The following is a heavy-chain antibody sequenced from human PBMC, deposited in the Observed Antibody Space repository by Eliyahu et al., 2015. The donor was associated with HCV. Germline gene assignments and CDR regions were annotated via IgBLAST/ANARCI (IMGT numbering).Heavy chain of an antibody. Sequence: QVQLQESGPGLVKPSETLSLTCTVSGGSISSYYWSWIRQPPGKGLEWIGYIYYSGSTNYNPSLKSRVTISVDTSKNQFSLKLSSVTAADTAVYYCARGGTLKQWLATPRDAFDIWGQGTMVTVSS. J-gene: IGHJ3*02. V-gene: IGHV4-59*01. CDR3: ARGGTLKQWLATPRDAFDI. CDR1: GGSISSYY. CDR2: IYYSGST. D-gene: IGHD6-19*01.